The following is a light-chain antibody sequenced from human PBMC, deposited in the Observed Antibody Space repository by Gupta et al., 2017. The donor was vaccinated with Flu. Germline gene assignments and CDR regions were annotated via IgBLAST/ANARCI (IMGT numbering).Light chain of an antibody. CDR3: QQSYDRPRT. CDR2: TAS. J-gene: IGKJ2*01. Sequence: PSSLAASVGDSVTVTCRASQPISVYLHWYQQRPGKAPKLLISTASTLQTGVPLRFTGAGSGTEFTLTIDDLQPEDLATYYCQQSYDRPRTFGQGTRLEIE. CDR1: QPISVY. V-gene: IGKV1-39*01.